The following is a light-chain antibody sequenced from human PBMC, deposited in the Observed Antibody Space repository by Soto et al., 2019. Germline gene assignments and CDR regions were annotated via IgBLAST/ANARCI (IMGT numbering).Light chain of an antibody. CDR3: SSYTSSSTLSVV. V-gene: IGLV2-14*01. CDR2: EVS. CDR1: SSDVGGYNY. Sequence: QSALTQPASVSGSPGQSITISSTGTSSDVGGYNYVSWYQQHPGKAPKLMIYEVSNRPPGVSNRFSDSKSGNTASLTISGLQAEDEADYYCSSYTSSSTLSVVFGGGTKLTVL. J-gene: IGLJ2*01.